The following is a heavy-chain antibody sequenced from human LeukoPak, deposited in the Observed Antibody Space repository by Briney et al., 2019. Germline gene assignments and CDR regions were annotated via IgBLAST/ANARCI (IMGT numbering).Heavy chain of an antibody. CDR1: GFTFSSYA. D-gene: IGHD2-15*01. CDR3: AKSSGGSCYSEFDY. J-gene: IGHJ4*02. CDR2: ISGSGGST. Sequence: QSGGSLRLACAASGFTFSSYAMSWVRQAPGKGLEWVSAISGSGGSTYYADSVKGRFTISRDNSKNTLYLQMNSLRAEDTAVYYCAKSSGGSCYSEFDYWGQGTLVTVSS. V-gene: IGHV3-23*01.